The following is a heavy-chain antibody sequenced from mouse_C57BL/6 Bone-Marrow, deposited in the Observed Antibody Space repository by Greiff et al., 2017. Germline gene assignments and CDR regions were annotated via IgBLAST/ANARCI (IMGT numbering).Heavy chain of an antibody. J-gene: IGHJ3*01. V-gene: IGHV1-59*01. CDR1: GYTFTSYW. Sequence: VQLQQPGAELVRPGTSVKLSCKASGYTFTSYWMHWVKQRPGQGLEWIGVIDPSDSYTNCNQKFKGKATLTVDTSSSTAYMQHSSLTSEDSAVYYCARGLACWGQGTLVTVSA. CDR3: ARGLAC. CDR2: IDPSDSYT.